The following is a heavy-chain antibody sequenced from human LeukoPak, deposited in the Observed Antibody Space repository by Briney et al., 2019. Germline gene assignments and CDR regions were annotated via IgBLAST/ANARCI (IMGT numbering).Heavy chain of an antibody. V-gene: IGHV4-39*01. J-gene: IGHJ3*02. D-gene: IGHD3-10*01. CDR3: ARRETGVPFDI. Sequence: NPSETLSLTCTVSGGSIRSRDYYWGWIRQPPVKGLEWIGNIYYLGRTYYNPSLKSRVTLSVDTSKNQFSLKLSSVTAADTAVYYCARRETGVPFDIWGQGTMVTVSS. CDR2: IYYLGRT. CDR1: GGSIRSRDYY.